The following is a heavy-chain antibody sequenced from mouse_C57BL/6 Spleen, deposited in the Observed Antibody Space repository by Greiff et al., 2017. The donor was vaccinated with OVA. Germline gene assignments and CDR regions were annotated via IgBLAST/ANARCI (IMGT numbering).Heavy chain of an antibody. CDR1: GFSLTSYA. Sequence: VKVVESGPGLVAPSQSLSITCTVSGFSLTSYAISWVRQPPGKGLEWLGVIWPGGGTNYNSALNSRLSISKDNSKSQVFLKMNSLQTDDTARYYCARKPSITTDAMDYWGQGTSVTVSS. D-gene: IGHD1-2*01. CDR2: IWPGGGT. CDR3: ARKPSITTDAMDY. V-gene: IGHV2-9-1*01. J-gene: IGHJ4*01.